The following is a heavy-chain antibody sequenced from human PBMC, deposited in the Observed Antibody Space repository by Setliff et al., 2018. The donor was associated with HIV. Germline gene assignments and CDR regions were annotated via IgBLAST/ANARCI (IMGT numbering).Heavy chain of an antibody. V-gene: IGHV4-4*02. CDR3: ARDSSGVADYDFWSGRNWFDP. Sequence: SETLSLTCAVSGGTISSSNWWSWVRQPPGKGLEWIGEIDLSGSSNYNPSLKSRVTISVDKSRNQFSLNLNSVTAADTAVYYCARDSSGVADYDFWSGRNWFDPWGQGILVTVSS. CDR2: IDLSGSS. CDR1: GGTISSSNW. D-gene: IGHD3-3*01. J-gene: IGHJ5*02.